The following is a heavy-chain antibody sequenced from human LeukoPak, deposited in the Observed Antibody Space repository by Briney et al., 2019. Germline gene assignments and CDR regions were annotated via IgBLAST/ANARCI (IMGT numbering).Heavy chain of an antibody. CDR2: ISYDGSNK. CDR3: ASRANDDYGYYGMDV. J-gene: IGHJ6*04. D-gene: IGHD4-17*01. V-gene: IGHV3-30*04. CDR1: GFTFSSYA. Sequence: GGSLRLSCAASGFTFSSYAMHWVRQAPGKGLEWVAVISYDGSNKYYADSVKGRFTISRDNSKNTLYLQMNSLRAEDTAVYYCASRANDDYGYYGMDVWGKGTTVTVSS.